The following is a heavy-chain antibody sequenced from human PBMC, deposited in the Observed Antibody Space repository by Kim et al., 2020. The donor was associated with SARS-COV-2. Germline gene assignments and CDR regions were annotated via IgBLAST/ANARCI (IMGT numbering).Heavy chain of an antibody. Sequence: SQTLSLTCAISGDSVSSNSAAWNWIRQSPSRGLEWLGRTYYRSKWYNDYAVSVKSRITINPDTSKNQFSLQLNSVTPEDTAVYYCARALHDYGDTYPWFDPWGQGTLVTDSS. J-gene: IGHJ5*02. V-gene: IGHV6-1*01. D-gene: IGHD4-17*01. CDR1: GDSVSSNSAA. CDR3: ARALHDYGDTYPWFDP. CDR2: TYYRSKWYN.